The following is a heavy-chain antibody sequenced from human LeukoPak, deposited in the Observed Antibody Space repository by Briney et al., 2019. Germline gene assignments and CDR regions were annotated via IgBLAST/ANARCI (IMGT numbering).Heavy chain of an antibody. Sequence: ISISSTIYYPSSVKGRFTISRENAKNSLYMQMNSLRAEDTAVYYCARVDLSYYGSGSHDYWGQGTLVTVSS. CDR3: ARVDLSYYGSGSHDY. J-gene: IGHJ4*02. D-gene: IGHD3-10*01. V-gene: IGHV3-11*04. CDR2: ISISSTI.